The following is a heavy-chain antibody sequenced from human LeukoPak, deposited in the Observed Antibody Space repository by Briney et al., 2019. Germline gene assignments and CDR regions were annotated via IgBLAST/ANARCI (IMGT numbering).Heavy chain of an antibody. CDR2: IIPIFGTA. J-gene: IGHJ4*02. D-gene: IGHD2-2*01. Sequence: ASVKVSCKASGGTFSSYAISWVRQAPGQGLEWMGGIIPIFGTANYAQKFQGRVTIATDESTSTAYMELSSLRSEDTAVYYCARDRGSTSFRGDFDYWGQGTLVTVSS. CDR3: ARDRGSTSFRGDFDY. CDR1: GGTFSSYA. V-gene: IGHV1-69*05.